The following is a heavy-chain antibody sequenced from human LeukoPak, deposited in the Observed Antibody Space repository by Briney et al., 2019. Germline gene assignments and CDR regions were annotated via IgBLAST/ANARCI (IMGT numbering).Heavy chain of an antibody. CDR1: GGTFSSYA. V-gene: IGHV1-69*06. J-gene: IGHJ5*02. Sequence: ASVKVSCKASGGTFSSYAISWVRQAPGQGLEWMGGIIPIFGTANYAQKFQGRVTITADKSTSTAYMELSSLRSEDTAVYYCARDDYDILTGYPNWFEPWGQGTLVTVSS. CDR2: IIPIFGTA. D-gene: IGHD3-9*01. CDR3: ARDDYDILTGYPNWFEP.